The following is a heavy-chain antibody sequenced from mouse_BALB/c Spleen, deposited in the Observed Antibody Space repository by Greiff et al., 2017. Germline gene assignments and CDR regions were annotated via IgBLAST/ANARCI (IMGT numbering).Heavy chain of an antibody. CDR2: ILPGSGST. J-gene: IGHJ1*01. Sequence: QVHVKQSGAELMKPGASVKISCKATGYTFSSYWIEWVKQRPGHGLEWIGEILPGSGSTNYNEKFKGKATFTADTSSNTAYMQLSSLTSEDSAVYYCARRYYGNYYWYFDVWGAGTTVTVSS. CDR3: ARRYYGNYYWYFDV. V-gene: IGHV1-9*01. CDR1: GYTFSSYW. D-gene: IGHD2-1*01.